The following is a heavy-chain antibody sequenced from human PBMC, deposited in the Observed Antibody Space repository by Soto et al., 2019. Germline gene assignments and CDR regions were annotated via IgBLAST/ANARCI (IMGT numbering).Heavy chain of an antibody. D-gene: IGHD3-16*01. CDR2: ISAYNGNT. V-gene: IGHV1-18*01. J-gene: IGHJ4*02. CDR1: GYTFTSYG. CDR3: AGGGAGSGPFTWELPDH. Sequence: ASVKVSCKASGYTFTSYGISWVRQAPGQGLEWMGWISAYNGNTNYAQKLQERVTITTDRSINTAYMQLSSLRSEDTAMYFCAGGGAGSGPFTWELPDHWGQGTLVTVSS.